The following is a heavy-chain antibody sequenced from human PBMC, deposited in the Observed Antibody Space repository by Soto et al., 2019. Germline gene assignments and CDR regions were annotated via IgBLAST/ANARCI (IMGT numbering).Heavy chain of an antibody. D-gene: IGHD3-22*01. V-gene: IGHV3-30*03. CDR3: ARVLNYDSSGYSPLFDY. CDR1: GFTFSNYA. J-gene: IGHJ4*02. CDR2: ISYDGDNE. Sequence: PGGSLRLSCAASGFTFSNYAMHWVRQAPGKGLEWLAIISYDGDNEYYAESVRGRFTISRDNSKNSLYLQMNSLRAEDTAVYYCARVLNYDSSGYSPLFDYWGQGTLVTVSS.